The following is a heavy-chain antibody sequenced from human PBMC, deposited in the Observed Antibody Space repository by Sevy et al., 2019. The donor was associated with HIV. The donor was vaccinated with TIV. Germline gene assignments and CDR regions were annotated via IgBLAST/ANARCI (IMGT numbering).Heavy chain of an antibody. CDR1: GFTFSSYA. V-gene: IGHV3-23*01. CDR3: AKDLGSGSYYYYYYYYGMDV. Sequence: GGSLRLSCAASGFTFSSYAMSWVRQAPGKGLEWVSAISGSGGSTYYADSVKGRLTISRDNSKNTLYLQMNSLRAEDTAVYYCAKDLGSGSYYYYYYYYGMDVWGQGTTVTVSS. CDR2: ISGSGGST. J-gene: IGHJ6*02. D-gene: IGHD3-10*01.